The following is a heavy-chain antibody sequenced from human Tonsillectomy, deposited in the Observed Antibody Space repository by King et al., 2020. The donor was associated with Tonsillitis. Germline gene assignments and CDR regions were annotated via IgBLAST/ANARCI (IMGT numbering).Heavy chain of an antibody. Sequence: VQLVESGGGLVQPGGSLRLSCAASGFTFSSYWMNWVRQAPGKGLEWVANVKQDGSEKYYVDSVKGRFSISRDNAKNSLYLQMNSLRAEDTAVYYCALSPPIGGDVSSFDSWGRGTMVTVCS. J-gene: IGHJ3*02. D-gene: IGHD2-21*02. CDR1: GFTFSSYW. V-gene: IGHV3-7*03. CDR3: ALSPPIGGDVSSFDS. CDR2: VKQDGSEK.